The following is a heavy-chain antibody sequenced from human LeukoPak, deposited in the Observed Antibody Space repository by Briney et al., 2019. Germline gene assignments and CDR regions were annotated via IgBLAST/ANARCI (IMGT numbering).Heavy chain of an antibody. Sequence: TGGSLRLSCAASGFTFSSYGMHWVRQAPGKGLEWVSAISGSGGSTYYADSVKGRFTISRDNSKNTLYLQMNSLRAEDTAVYYCANDDPRWCGYWGQGTLVTVSP. CDR1: GFTFSSYG. V-gene: IGHV3-23*01. J-gene: IGHJ4*02. D-gene: IGHD2-8*02. CDR3: ANDDPRWCGY. CDR2: ISGSGGST.